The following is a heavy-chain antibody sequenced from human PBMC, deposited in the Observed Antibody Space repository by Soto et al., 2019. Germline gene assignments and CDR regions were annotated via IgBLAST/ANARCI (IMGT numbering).Heavy chain of an antibody. D-gene: IGHD2-2*02. CDR1: GYTFTSYG. CDR2: ISAYNGNT. Sequence: QVQLVQSGAEVKKPGASVKVSCKASGYTFTSYGISWVRQAPGQGLEWMGWISAYNGNTNYAQKLQGRVTMTTDTSTSTAYMELRSLRSDDTAVYYFAREVLGYCSSTSCYTREFDYWGQGTLVTVSS. V-gene: IGHV1-18*04. CDR3: AREVLGYCSSTSCYTREFDY. J-gene: IGHJ4*02.